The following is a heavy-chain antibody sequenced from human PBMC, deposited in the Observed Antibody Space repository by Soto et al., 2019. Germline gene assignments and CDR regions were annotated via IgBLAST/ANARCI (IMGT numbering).Heavy chain of an antibody. Sequence: EVQLLESGGGLVQPGGSLRLSCAASGFTFSSYAMKWVRQAPGKGLEWVSLIGESGTPTSYADSVKGRFTISRDHSGNTLFLEMYSLRDEDTAVYYCARYIPGVRYYGMDVWGQGTTVTVSS. CDR3: ARYIPGVRYYGMDV. D-gene: IGHD2-2*01. CDR1: GFTFSSYA. CDR2: IGESGTPT. J-gene: IGHJ6*02. V-gene: IGHV3-23*01.